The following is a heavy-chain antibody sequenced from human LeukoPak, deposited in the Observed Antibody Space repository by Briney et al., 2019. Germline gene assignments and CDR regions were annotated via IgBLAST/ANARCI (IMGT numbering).Heavy chain of an antibody. CDR2: ISSSSSTI. D-gene: IGHD3-3*01. V-gene: IGHV3-48*01. J-gene: IGHJ5*02. CDR1: GFTVSNNY. CDR3: ARTTIFGVANWFDP. Sequence: GGSLRLSCAASGFTVSNNYMSWVRQAPGKGLEWVSYISSSSSTIYYADSVKGRFTISRDNAKNSLYLQMNSLRAEDTAVYYCARTTIFGVANWFDPWGQGTLVTVSS.